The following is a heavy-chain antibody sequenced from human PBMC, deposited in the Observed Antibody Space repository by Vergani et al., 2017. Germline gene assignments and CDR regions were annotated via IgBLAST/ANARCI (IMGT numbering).Heavy chain of an antibody. CDR3: AKDGDYGDYSFQH. CDR2: ISGSGGST. J-gene: IGHJ1*01. Sequence: EVQLLESGGGLVQPGGSLRLSCAASGFTFSSYAMSWVRQAPGKGLEWVSAISGSGGSTYYADSVKGRFTISRDNSKNTLYLQMNSLSAEDTAVYYCAKDGDYGDYSFQHWGQGTLVTVSS. CDR1: GFTFSSYA. V-gene: IGHV3-23*01. D-gene: IGHD4-17*01.